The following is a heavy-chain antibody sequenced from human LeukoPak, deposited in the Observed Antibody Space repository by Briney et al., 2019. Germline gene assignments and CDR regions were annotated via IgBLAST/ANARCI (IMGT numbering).Heavy chain of an antibody. CDR2: IYYSGST. D-gene: IGHD6-6*01. Sequence: SETLSLTCTVSGGSISSSSYYWGWIRQPPGKGLEWIGSIYYSGSTYYNPSLKSRVTISVDTSKHQFSLKLSSVTAADTAVYYCARQDVYIAARPFWYFDLWGRGTLVTVSS. CDR3: ARQDVYIAARPFWYFDL. CDR1: GGSISSSSYY. V-gene: IGHV4-39*01. J-gene: IGHJ2*01.